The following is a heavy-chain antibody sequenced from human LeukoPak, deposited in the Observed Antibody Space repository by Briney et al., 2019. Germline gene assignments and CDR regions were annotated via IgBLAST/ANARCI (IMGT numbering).Heavy chain of an antibody. Sequence: SETLSLTCTVSGGSISSYYWSWIRQPAGKGLEWIGRIYTSGSTNYNPSLKSRGTMSVDTSKNQFSLTLSSVPAADTAVYYCARAPYYYDSSGHLADDAFDIWGQGTMVTVSS. CDR3: ARAPYYYDSSGHLADDAFDI. CDR2: IYTSGST. CDR1: GGSISSYY. J-gene: IGHJ3*02. V-gene: IGHV4-4*07. D-gene: IGHD3-22*01.